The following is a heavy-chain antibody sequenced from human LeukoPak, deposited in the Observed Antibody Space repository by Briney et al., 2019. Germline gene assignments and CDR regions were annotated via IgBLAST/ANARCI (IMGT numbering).Heavy chain of an antibody. Sequence: GGSLRLSCSASGFTFSSYGMHWVRQAPGKGLEWVAVISYDGSNKYYADSVKGRFTISRDNSKSTLYLQMNSLRAEDTAVYYCAKDSRLDYWGQGTLVTVSS. CDR2: ISYDGSNK. CDR3: AKDSRLDY. J-gene: IGHJ4*02. CDR1: GFTFSSYG. V-gene: IGHV3-30*18.